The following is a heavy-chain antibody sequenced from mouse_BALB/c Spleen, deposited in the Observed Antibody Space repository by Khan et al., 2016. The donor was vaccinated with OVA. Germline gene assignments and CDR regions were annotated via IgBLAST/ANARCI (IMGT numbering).Heavy chain of an antibody. Sequence: VQLVVSGAELARPGASVKMSCKASGYTFTSNTMHWVKQRPGQGLEWIGYINPRSGYTIYNQKFKDKATLTADISSSTAYMQLSSLTSDDSAVYYCARGTTGYAMDYWGQGTSVTVSA. CDR3: ARGTTGYAMDY. D-gene: IGHD2-14*01. J-gene: IGHJ4*01. CDR1: GYTFTSNT. V-gene: IGHV1-4*01. CDR2: INPRSGYT.